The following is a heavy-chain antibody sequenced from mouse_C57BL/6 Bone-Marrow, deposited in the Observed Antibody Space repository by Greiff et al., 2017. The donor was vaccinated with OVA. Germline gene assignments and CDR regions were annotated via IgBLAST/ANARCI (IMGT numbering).Heavy chain of an antibody. CDR1: GYTFTSYG. Sequence: KQSGAELARPGASVKLSCKASGYTFTSYGISWVKQRTGQGLEWIGEIYPRSGNTYYNEKFKGKATLTADKSSSTAYMELRSLTSEYSAVYFCAHGSSPFDYWGQGTTLTVSS. V-gene: IGHV1-81*01. CDR2: IYPRSGNT. D-gene: IGHD1-1*01. J-gene: IGHJ2*01. CDR3: AHGSSPFDY.